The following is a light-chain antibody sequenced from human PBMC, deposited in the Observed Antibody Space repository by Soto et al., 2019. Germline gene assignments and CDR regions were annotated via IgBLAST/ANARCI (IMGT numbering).Light chain of an antibody. CDR1: MRDVGAYNL. CDR3: RAYTARSTMV. J-gene: IGLJ3*02. Sequence: QSALTQPASVSGSAGQSITISCSGTMRDVGAYNLVSWYQQHPGTAPKLIIYEVRNRPSGISSRVSGSRSGNTASLTISGLQPEDEGDYYCRAYTARSTMVFGGGTKLTVL. CDR2: EVR. V-gene: IGLV2-14*01.